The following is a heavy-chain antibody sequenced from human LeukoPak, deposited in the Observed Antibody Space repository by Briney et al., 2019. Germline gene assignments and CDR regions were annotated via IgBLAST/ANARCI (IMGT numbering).Heavy chain of an antibody. V-gene: IGHV3-9*01. CDR1: GFTFDDYA. J-gene: IGHJ6*02. Sequence: GGSLRLSCAASGFTFDDYAMHWVRQVPGRGLEWVAGVNWSGDSVGYADSVKGRFTISRDKAKTSLYLQMNSLKSEDTALYFCAKDYRRTTADDMGYYGMDVWGQGTTVTVSS. CDR2: VNWSGDSV. D-gene: IGHD1-1*01. CDR3: AKDYRRTTADDMGYYGMDV.